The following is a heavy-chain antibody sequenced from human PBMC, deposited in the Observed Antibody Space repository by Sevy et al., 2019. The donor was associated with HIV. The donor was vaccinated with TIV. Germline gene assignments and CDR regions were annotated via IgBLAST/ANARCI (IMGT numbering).Heavy chain of an antibody. CDR3: ARVSKRIFGVVIIHYYGMDV. CDR1: GFTFSSYW. Sequence: GGSLRLSCAASGFTFSSYWMSWVRQAPGKGLEWVANIKQDGSEKYYVDSVKGRFTISRDNAKNSLYLQMNGLRAEDTAVYYCARVSKRIFGVVIIHYYGMDVWGQGTTVTVSS. V-gene: IGHV3-7*04. CDR2: IKQDGSEK. J-gene: IGHJ6*02. D-gene: IGHD3-3*01.